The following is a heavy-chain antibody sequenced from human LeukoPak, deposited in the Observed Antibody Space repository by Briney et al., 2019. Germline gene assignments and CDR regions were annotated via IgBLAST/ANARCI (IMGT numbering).Heavy chain of an antibody. J-gene: IGHJ3*02. CDR2: ISWNSGDI. CDR3: VKVSRWRYEPLDI. V-gene: IGHV3-9*01. Sequence: GGSLRLSCAASGFNFYGYAMHWVRQAPGKGLEWVSGISWNSGDIGYADSVKGRFTISKDNAKNGLYLQMNSLRPEDTALYYCVKVSRWRYEPLDIWGQGTMVTVSS. D-gene: IGHD2-2*01. CDR1: GFNFYGYA.